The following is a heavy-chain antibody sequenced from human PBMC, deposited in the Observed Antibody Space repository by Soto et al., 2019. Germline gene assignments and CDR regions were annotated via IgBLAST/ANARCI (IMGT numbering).Heavy chain of an antibody. V-gene: IGHV4-31*03. Sequence: LSLTCTVPCGSISSGGAYWSWIRQYPGKDLEWIGYTHYSGTTYYNPSLKSRVTISLDTSENQFSLKLISVTAAGTAVYYCASSITILGRVDYWGQGTLVTVSS. J-gene: IGHJ4*02. CDR1: CGSISSGGAY. CDR3: ASSITILGRVDY. D-gene: IGHD3-9*01. CDR2: THYSGTT.